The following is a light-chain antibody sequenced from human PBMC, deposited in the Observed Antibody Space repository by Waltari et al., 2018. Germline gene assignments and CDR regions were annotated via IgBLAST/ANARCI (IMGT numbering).Light chain of an antibody. CDR3: QAWDSSTVV. V-gene: IGLV3-1*01. Sequence: SYELTQPPSVSVSPGQTASITCPGDKLGDKYACWYQQKPGQSPVFVIYQDSKRPSGIPERFSGSNSGNTATLTISGTQAMDEADYYCQAWDSSTVVFGGGTKLTVL. J-gene: IGLJ2*01. CDR1: KLGDKY. CDR2: QDS.